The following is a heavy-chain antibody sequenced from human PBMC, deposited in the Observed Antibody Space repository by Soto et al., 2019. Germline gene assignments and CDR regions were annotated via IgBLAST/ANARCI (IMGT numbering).Heavy chain of an antibody. J-gene: IGHJ6*02. CDR2: IFPGDSDT. CDR3: ATVAPRSHTYYYYGMDV. D-gene: IGHD5-12*01. Sequence: GVSLKISCKGSGYSFTSYSMAWVRQMPGKGLESMGIIFPGDSDTRYSPSFQGQVTISADKSISTAYLQWGSLKASDTAMYYCATVAPRSHTYYYYGMDVWGQGTMVTVSS. CDR1: GYSFTSYS. V-gene: IGHV5-51*01.